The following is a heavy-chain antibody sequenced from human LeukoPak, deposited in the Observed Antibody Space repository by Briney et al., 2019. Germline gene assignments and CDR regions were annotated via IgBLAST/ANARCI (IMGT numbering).Heavy chain of an antibody. V-gene: IGHV1-8*01. CDR3: ARVEYISGYSHVY. CDR1: GYTFTSYD. J-gene: IGHJ4*02. Sequence: ASVRVSCKTSGYTFTSYDINWVRQATGQGLEWMGWMNPNSGNTGYAQKFQGRVTMTRNIFISTAYMELSSLRSEDTAVYYCARVEYISGYSHVYWGQGTLVTVSS. D-gene: IGHD3-22*01. CDR2: MNPNSGNT.